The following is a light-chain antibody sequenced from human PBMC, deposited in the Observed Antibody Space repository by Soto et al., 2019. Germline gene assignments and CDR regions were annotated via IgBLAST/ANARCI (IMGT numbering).Light chain of an antibody. J-gene: IGKJ4*01. CDR2: GAS. V-gene: IGKV3-15*01. CDR1: QSISTN. CDR3: QTYSDWPLVT. Sequence: TQYPATMSVSPGERVSRSCRASQSISTNLAWYQQKPGQAPRLLIYGASTRDTHIPDRFSGTGSETEFTLSVSSLQSEDFAIYYCQTYSDWPLVTFGGRT.